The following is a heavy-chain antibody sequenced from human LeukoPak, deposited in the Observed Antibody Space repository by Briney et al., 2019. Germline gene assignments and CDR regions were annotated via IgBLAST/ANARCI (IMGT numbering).Heavy chain of an antibody. Sequence: AASVTVSCKASGGTFSSYAISWVRQAPGQGLEWMGGIIPIFGTANYAQKFQGRVTITADESTSTAYMELSSLRSEDTAVYYCAGATLYYDNSGYQDYWGQGTLVTVSS. J-gene: IGHJ4*02. V-gene: IGHV1-69*13. CDR3: AGATLYYDNSGYQDY. CDR2: IIPIFGTA. CDR1: GGTFSSYA. D-gene: IGHD3-22*01.